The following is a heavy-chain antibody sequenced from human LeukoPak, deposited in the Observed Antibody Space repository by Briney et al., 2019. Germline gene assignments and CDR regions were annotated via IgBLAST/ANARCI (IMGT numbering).Heavy chain of an antibody. D-gene: IGHD3-9*01. CDR1: GFTFSNYA. CDR3: VKWGDYDVLTGYYDPDY. V-gene: IGHV3-23*01. CDR2: ITGSGGGT. J-gene: IGHJ4*02. Sequence: GASLRLSCAASGFTFSNYAMSWARQAPGKGLEWVSAITGSGGGTYYADSVKGRFTISRENSKNTLYLQVNSLRAEDTAVYYCVKWGDYDVLTGYYDPDYWGQGSLVTVSS.